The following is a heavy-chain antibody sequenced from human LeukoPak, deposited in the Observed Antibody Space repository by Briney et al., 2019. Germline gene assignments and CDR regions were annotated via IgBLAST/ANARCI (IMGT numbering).Heavy chain of an antibody. V-gene: IGHV1-46*01. Sequence: ASVKVSCKASGYMFTRYNIHWVRQAPGQWLEWLGIFNPSGDSTSYAQKFQGRVTMTRDTSTSTVYMELSSLRSEDTAVYYCARTSSVLYGFDYWGQGTLVIVSS. CDR1: GYMFTRYN. CDR2: FNPSGDST. D-gene: IGHD5/OR15-5a*01. J-gene: IGHJ4*02. CDR3: ARTSSVLYGFDY.